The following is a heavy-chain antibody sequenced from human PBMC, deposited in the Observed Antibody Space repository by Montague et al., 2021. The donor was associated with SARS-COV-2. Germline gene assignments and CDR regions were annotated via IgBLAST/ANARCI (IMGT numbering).Heavy chain of an antibody. CDR3: ARDPGYTIFTRWYFDL. D-gene: IGHD3-3*02. CDR1: GGSINTGGYS. V-gene: IGHV4-61*02. CDR2: IYSSGST. Sequence: TLSLTCSVSGGSINTGGYSWNWIWQSAGKGLEWIGRIYSSGSTNSRPSLKSRVTISLDTSKNQFSLWLSSVTAADTAVYYCARDPGYTIFTRWYFDLWGPRALVTVSS. J-gene: IGHJ2*01.